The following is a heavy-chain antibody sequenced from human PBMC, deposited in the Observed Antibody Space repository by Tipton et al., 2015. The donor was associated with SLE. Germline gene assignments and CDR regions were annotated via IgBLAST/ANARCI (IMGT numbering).Heavy chain of an antibody. V-gene: IGHV3-11*05. Sequence: GSLRLSCAASGFTFSDYYMSWIRQAPGKGLEWVSYISSSSSYTNYADSVKGRFTISRDNAKNSLYLQMNSLRAEDTAVYYCARVNSSSAGGYYYGMDVWGQGTTVTVSS. CDR3: ARVNSSSAGGYYYGMDV. D-gene: IGHD6-6*01. CDR1: GFTFSDYY. J-gene: IGHJ6*02. CDR2: ISSSSSYT.